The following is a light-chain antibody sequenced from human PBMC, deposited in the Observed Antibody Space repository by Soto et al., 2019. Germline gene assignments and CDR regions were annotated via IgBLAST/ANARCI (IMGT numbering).Light chain of an antibody. V-gene: IGLV2-14*01. Sequence: QSALTQTASVSGSLGQSITISCTGTSSDVGGYNYVSWYQQYPGKAPKLMIYDVSNRPSGVSNRFSGSKSGNTASLTISGLQAEDEADYYCSSYTSSSTYVFGTGTKLTVL. CDR2: DVS. CDR3: SSYTSSSTYV. CDR1: SSDVGGYNY. J-gene: IGLJ1*01.